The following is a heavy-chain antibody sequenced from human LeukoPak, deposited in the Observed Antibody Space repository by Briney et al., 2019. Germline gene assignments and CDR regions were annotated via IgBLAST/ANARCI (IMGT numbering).Heavy chain of an antibody. CDR2: IVVGSGNT. Sequence: GASVKVSCKASGFTFTGSAMQWVRQARGQRLEWIGWIVVGSGNTNYAQKFQERVTITRDMSTSTAYMELSSLRSEDTAVYYCAAVLGYYDSSGYYPHFDYWGQGTLVTVSS. CDR1: GFTFTGSA. D-gene: IGHD3-22*01. V-gene: IGHV1-58*02. CDR3: AAVLGYYDSSGYYPHFDY. J-gene: IGHJ4*02.